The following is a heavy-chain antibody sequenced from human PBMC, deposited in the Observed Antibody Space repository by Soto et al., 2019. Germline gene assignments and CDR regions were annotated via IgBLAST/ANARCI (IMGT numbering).Heavy chain of an antibody. CDR2: INAGNGNT. CDR1: GHTFTSYA. D-gene: IGHD2-2*01. Sequence: ASVKVSCKASGHTFTSYAMHWVRQAPGQRLEWMGWINAGNGNTKYSQKFQGRVTITRDTSASTAYMELSSLRSEDTAVYYCAREPYRGNRSFDIWGQGTMVTVSS. J-gene: IGHJ3*02. V-gene: IGHV1-3*01. CDR3: AREPYRGNRSFDI.